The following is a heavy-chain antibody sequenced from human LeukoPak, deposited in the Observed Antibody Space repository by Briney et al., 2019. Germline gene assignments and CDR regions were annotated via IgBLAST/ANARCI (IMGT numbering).Heavy chain of an antibody. Sequence: PSETLSLTCTVSGGSISSYYWSWIRQPAGRGLEWIGRIYTSGSTNYNPSLKSRVTMSVDTSKNQFSLKLSSVTAADTAVYYCARSSGQLFHWYFDLWGRGTLVTVSS. J-gene: IGHJ2*01. D-gene: IGHD6-13*01. V-gene: IGHV4-4*07. CDR1: GGSISSYY. CDR2: IYTSGST. CDR3: ARSSGQLFHWYFDL.